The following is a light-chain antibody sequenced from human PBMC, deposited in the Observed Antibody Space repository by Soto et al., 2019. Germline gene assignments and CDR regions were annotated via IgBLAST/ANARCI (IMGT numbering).Light chain of an antibody. CDR2: EVT. V-gene: IGLV2-8*01. Sequence: QSALTQSPSASGSPGQSVTISCIGTSSDVGGYNYVSWYQHHPGKAPKLIIYEVTKRPSGVPDRFSGSRSGTTASLTVSGLQAEDEADYDCGSYAGGNTCVFGAGTKVTVL. CDR3: GSYAGGNTCV. J-gene: IGLJ1*01. CDR1: SSDVGGYNY.